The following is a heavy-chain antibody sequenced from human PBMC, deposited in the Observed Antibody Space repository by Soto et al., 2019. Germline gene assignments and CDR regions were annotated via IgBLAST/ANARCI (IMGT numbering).Heavy chain of an antibody. CDR2: IYYSGST. V-gene: IGHV4-31*03. D-gene: IGHD4-17*01. Sequence: QVQLQESGPGLVKPSQTLSLTCTVSGGSISTGGYYWTWIRQHPGKCLEWIGYIYYSGSTYYNPSLKSRVTISVDTSKNQFSLKLSSVTAADTAVYYCARGLSVTLFDNWSQGTLVTVSS. CDR1: GGSISTGGYY. J-gene: IGHJ4*02. CDR3: ARGLSVTLFDN.